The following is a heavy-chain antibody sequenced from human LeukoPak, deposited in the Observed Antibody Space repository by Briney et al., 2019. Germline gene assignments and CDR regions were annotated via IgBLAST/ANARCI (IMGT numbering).Heavy chain of an antibody. V-gene: IGHV1-2*02. Sequence: GASVKVSCKASGYTFTGYYMHWVRQAPGQGFEWMGWINPNSGGTNYAQKFQGRVTMTRDTSISTAYMELSRLRSDDTAVYYCARDLGGAYYFDYWGQGILVTVSS. CDR1: GYTFTGYY. J-gene: IGHJ4*02. CDR3: ARDLGGAYYFDY. CDR2: INPNSGGT. D-gene: IGHD1-26*01.